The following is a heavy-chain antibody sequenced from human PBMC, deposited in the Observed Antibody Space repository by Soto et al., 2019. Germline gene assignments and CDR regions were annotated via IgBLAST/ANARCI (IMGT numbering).Heavy chain of an antibody. D-gene: IGHD6-19*01. Sequence: GSMRLSCAASGFTFNTYAMNWVRQAPGKGLEWVSTISGSGVSAYYADSVKGRFTISRDNSKNTLYLQLNSLRAEDTAVYYCAKVVGSGWPYFDCSGQGTLVTVSS. CDR1: GFTFNTYA. CDR3: AKVVGSGWPYFDC. CDR2: ISGSGVSA. V-gene: IGHV3-23*01. J-gene: IGHJ4*02.